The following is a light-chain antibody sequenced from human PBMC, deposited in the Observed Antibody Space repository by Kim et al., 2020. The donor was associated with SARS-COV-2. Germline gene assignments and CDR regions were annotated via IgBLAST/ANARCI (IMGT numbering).Light chain of an antibody. V-gene: IGKV3-20*01. J-gene: IGKJ2*01. CDR2: GAS. Sequence: EVVLTQSPGTLSLSPGERATLSCRASQSVSSHYLAWYQQKPGQAPRLLIYGASSRATGIPDRFSGSGSGTDFTLTISRLEPEDFAVYYCQQYGSSPKYTFGQGTSWRS. CDR1: QSVSSHY. CDR3: QQYGSSPKYT.